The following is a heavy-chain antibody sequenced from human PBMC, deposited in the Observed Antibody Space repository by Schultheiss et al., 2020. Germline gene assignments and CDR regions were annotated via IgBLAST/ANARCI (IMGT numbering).Heavy chain of an antibody. Sequence: GGSLRLSCAASGFTFSSYAMSWVRQAPGKGLEWVSAISGSGGSTYYADSVKGRFTISRDNSKNTLYLQMNSLRAEDTAVYYCAREGDRANRYSYGPQGFDYWGQGTLVTVSS. J-gene: IGHJ4*02. CDR2: ISGSGGST. CDR3: AREGDRANRYSYGPQGFDY. D-gene: IGHD5-18*01. V-gene: IGHV3-23*01. CDR1: GFTFSSYA.